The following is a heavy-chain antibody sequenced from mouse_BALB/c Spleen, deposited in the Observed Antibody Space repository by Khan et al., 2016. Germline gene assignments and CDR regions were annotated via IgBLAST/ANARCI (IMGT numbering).Heavy chain of an antibody. CDR2: ISDGGSYT. CDR3: AREELRRGFAY. D-gene: IGHD2-4*01. Sequence: EVELVESGGGLVKPGGSLKLSCAASGFTFSDYYMYWVRQTPEKRLEWVATISDGGSYTYYPDSVKGRSTISRDNAKNNLYLQMSSLKSEDTAMYYCAREELRRGFAYWGQGTLVTVSA. J-gene: IGHJ3*01. V-gene: IGHV5-4*02. CDR1: GFTFSDYY.